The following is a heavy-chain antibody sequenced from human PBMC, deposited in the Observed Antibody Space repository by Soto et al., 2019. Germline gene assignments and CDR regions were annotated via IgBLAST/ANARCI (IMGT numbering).Heavy chain of an antibody. CDR1: SGSVNSSNW. Sequence: QVQLRESGPGLVKPSGTLFLTCAVSSGSVNSSNWWSWVRQPPGKGLEWIGEIYHGGSANYNPCPRRRVTMSVDKSTNQVFLQLSSVTAADTAVYYCARDPAAAGTFDYWGQGTLVTVSS. CDR2: IYHGGSA. D-gene: IGHD1-7*01. CDR3: ARDPAAAGTFDY. V-gene: IGHV4-4*02. J-gene: IGHJ4*02.